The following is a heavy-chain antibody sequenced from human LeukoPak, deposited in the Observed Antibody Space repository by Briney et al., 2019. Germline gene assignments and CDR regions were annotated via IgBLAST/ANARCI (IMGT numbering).Heavy chain of an antibody. J-gene: IGHJ4*02. CDR3: ARDGIFDY. V-gene: IGHV3-21*01. CDR2: IRSGSTYI. Sequence: GGSLRLSCAASGFTFSTYSMHGVRQAPGKGLEWVSSIRSGSTYINYADSVKGRFTISRDDAKKSLYLQMNSLRAEDTAVYYCARDGIFDYWGQGTLVTVSS. CDR1: GFTFSTYS.